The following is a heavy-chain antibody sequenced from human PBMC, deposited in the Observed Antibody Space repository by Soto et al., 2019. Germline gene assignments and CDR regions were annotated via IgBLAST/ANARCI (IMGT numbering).Heavy chain of an antibody. D-gene: IGHD4-17*01. Sequence: GGSLRLSCAASGFPFSSYAMNWVRQAPGKGLEWVSGISGGSGTTYYADSVKGRFTISRDNSKNTLYLQMNTLRADDTAVYYCANGPAPTLYGDYDSYYFDYWGQGTLVTVSS. CDR2: ISGGSGTT. V-gene: IGHV3-23*01. CDR3: ANGPAPTLYGDYDSYYFDY. J-gene: IGHJ4*02. CDR1: GFPFSSYA.